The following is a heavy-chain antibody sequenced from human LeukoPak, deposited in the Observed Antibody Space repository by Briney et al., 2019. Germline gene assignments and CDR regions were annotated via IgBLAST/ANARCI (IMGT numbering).Heavy chain of an antibody. CDR3: ASEEDCGGDCGYHFDY. V-gene: IGHV1-18*01. CDR1: GYTFTSYV. J-gene: IGHJ4*02. Sequence: ASVKVSCKASGYTFTSYVISWVRQAPGQGLEWMGWISAYNGNTNYAQKFQGRVTITADKSTSTAYMELSSLRSEDTAVYYCASEEDCGGDCGYHFDYWGQGTLVTVSS. CDR2: ISAYNGNT. D-gene: IGHD2-21*02.